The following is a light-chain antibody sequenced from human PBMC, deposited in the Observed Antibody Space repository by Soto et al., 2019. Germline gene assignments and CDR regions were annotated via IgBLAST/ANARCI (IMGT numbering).Light chain of an antibody. CDR1: SSDIGGYDF. V-gene: IGLV2-14*01. J-gene: IGLJ3*02. Sequence: QSVLTQPASVSGSPGQSITISCTGNSSDIGGYDFVSWYQQHPGKAPKLMIYKVNSRPSGVSNRFSGSKSGNTDSLTISGLQAEDEADYYCSSWTSSATQVLGGGTKLTVL. CDR2: KVN. CDR3: SSWTSSATQV.